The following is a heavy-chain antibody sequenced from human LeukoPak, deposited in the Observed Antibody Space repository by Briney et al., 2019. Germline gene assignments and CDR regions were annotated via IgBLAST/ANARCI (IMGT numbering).Heavy chain of an antibody. CDR2: ISAYSGNT. CDR1: GYTFTSYG. Sequence: GASVKVSCKASGYTFTSYGISWVRQAPGQGLEWMGWISAYSGNTNYAQKLQGRVTMTTDTSTSTAYMELRSLRSDDTAVYYCARVVGARAAVLGESFDYWGQGTLVTVSS. J-gene: IGHJ4*02. D-gene: IGHD1-26*01. V-gene: IGHV1-18*01. CDR3: ARVVGARAAVLGESFDY.